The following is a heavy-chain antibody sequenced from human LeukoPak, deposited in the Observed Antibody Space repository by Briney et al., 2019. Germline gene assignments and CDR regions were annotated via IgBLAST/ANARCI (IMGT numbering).Heavy chain of an antibody. Sequence: SGTLSLTCAVSGDSISSSNWWSWVRQPPGEGLEWIGEIYHSGSTNYNPSLKSRVTISVDKSKNQVSLKLSSVTAADTAVYYCAREHNYGSGSYYIDYWGQGTLVTVSS. D-gene: IGHD3-10*01. CDR1: GDSISSSNW. CDR2: IYHSGST. V-gene: IGHV4-4*02. J-gene: IGHJ4*02. CDR3: AREHNYGSGSYYIDY.